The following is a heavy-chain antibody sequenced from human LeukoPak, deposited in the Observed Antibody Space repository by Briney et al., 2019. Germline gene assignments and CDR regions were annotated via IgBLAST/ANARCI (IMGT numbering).Heavy chain of an antibody. Sequence: GSLRLSCAVSGFTVSGNYMSWVRQPPGKGLEWIGSIYYSGSTYYNPSLKSRVTISVDTSKNQFSLKLSSVTAADTAVYYCARQNSVWGQGTLVTVSS. V-gene: IGHV4-39*01. CDR1: GFTVSGNY. D-gene: IGHD2-21*01. CDR3: ARQNSV. J-gene: IGHJ4*02. CDR2: IYYSGST.